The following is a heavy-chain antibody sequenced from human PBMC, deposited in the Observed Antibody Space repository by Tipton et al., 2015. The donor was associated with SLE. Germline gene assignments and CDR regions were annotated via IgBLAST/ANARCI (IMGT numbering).Heavy chain of an antibody. CDR1: GGSISSYY. J-gene: IGHJ2*01. CDR2: IYYSGST. Sequence: TLSLTCTVSGGSISSYYWSWIRQPPGKGLEWIGYIYYSGSTNYNPSLKSRVTISVDTSKNQCSLKLSSVTAADTAVYYCARVDGAYCGGDGYSTDWFFDLWGRGPLFTVSS. CDR3: ARVDGAYCGGDGYSTDWFFDL. D-gene: IGHD2-21*01. V-gene: IGHV4-59*01.